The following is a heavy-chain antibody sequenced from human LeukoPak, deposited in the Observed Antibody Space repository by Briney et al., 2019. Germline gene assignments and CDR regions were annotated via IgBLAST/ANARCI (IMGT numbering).Heavy chain of an antibody. CDR3: ARDPGATQAFDI. CDR1: GFTVSSNY. Sequence: GGSLRLSCAASGFTVSSNYMSWVRQAPGQWLDWVSVIYSGGSTYYADSVKGRFTISRDNSKNTLYLQMNSLRAEDTAVYYCARDPGATQAFDIWGQGTMVTVSS. V-gene: IGHV3-66*01. J-gene: IGHJ3*02. CDR2: IYSGGST. D-gene: IGHD1-26*01.